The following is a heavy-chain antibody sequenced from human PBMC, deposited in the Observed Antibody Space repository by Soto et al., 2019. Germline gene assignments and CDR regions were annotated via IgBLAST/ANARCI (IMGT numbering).Heavy chain of an antibody. CDR3: ARGYSYDKGGYGMDV. V-gene: IGHV4-30-4*01. CDR1: GGSISSGDYY. J-gene: IGHJ6*02. D-gene: IGHD5-18*01. CDR2: IYYSGST. Sequence: QVQLQESGPGLVKPSQTLSLTCTVSGGSISSGDYYWSWIRQPPGKGLEWIGYIYYSGSTYYNPSLKSRVTIPVDTSKTQFALKLSSVTAADTAVYYCARGYSYDKGGYGMDVWGQGTTVTVSS.